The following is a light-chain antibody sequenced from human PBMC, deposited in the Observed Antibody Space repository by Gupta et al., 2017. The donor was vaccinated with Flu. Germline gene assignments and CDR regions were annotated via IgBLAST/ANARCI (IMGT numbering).Light chain of an antibody. Sequence: DIQMPQSPSTLSASVGDRVTVTCRASQNINIWLAWYQQKPGKAPKLLIYKASTLESGVPSRFSGSGSGTEFTLTISSRQPDDFATYYCQQENNYWYTFGQGTKLEI. CDR1: QNINIW. CDR2: KAS. CDR3: QQENNYWYT. V-gene: IGKV1-5*03. J-gene: IGKJ2*01.